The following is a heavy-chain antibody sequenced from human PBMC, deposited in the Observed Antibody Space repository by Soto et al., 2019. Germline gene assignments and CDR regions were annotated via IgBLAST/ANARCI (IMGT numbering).Heavy chain of an antibody. V-gene: IGHV2-5*02. Sequence: SGPTLVNPTQTLTLTCISSWFSRSTSGVGVGWIRQPPGKALEWPALIYWDDDKRYSPSLKNRLTVVRDTSRNQVVLTMTNVDPVDTATYYCARIPHYSDSYYMDYWGQGTLVTVPQ. J-gene: IGHJ4*02. CDR1: WFSRSTSGVG. D-gene: IGHD2-21*01. CDR2: IYWDDDK. CDR3: ARIPHYSDSYYMDY.